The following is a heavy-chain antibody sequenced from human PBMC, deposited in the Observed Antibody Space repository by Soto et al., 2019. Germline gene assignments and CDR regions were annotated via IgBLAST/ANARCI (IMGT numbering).Heavy chain of an antibody. CDR1: GFTFISYA. CDR3: GKHLSTSSRICDY. CDR2: ITGSGSST. Sequence: PGGSLRLSCGSSGFTFISYAMTWVRQAPGKGLEWVSAITGSGSSTFYADSVKGRFTISRDNSKNTLYLQMNSLRAEDTAVYSCGKHLSTSSRICDYRGQGTLVTVSS. D-gene: IGHD6-13*01. V-gene: IGHV3-23*01. J-gene: IGHJ4*02.